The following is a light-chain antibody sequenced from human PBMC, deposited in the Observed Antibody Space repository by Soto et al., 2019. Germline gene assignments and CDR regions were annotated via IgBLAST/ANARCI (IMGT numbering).Light chain of an antibody. CDR2: GAS. J-gene: IGKJ5*01. CDR1: QGIGST. Sequence: EIVMTHSPATLSVSPCEGAALSGRASQGIGSTLAWYQQKPGQTPRLLIYGASTRATGVPARFSGSASGTDFTLTISSLGPEDFAVYYCQQRSNWPDTFGQGTRLETK. V-gene: IGKV3-15*01. CDR3: QQRSNWPDT.